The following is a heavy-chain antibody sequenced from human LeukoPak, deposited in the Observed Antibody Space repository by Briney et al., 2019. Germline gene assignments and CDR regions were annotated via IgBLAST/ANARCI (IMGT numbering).Heavy chain of an antibody. CDR3: ARDLAAAGTSVDX. V-gene: IGHV1-18*01. CDR2: ISAYNGNT. J-gene: IGHJ4*02. Sequence: GASVKVSCKASGYTFTSYGISWVRQAPGQGLEWMGWISAYNGNTNYVQNLQGRVTMTTDTSTSTAYMELRSLRSDDTAVYYCARDLAAAGTSVDXXGQGTLVTVSS. D-gene: IGHD6-13*01. CDR1: GYTFTSYG.